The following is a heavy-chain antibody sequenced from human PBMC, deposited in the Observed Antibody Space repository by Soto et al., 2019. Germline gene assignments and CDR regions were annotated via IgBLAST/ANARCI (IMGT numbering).Heavy chain of an antibody. CDR2: IYYSGST. J-gene: IGHJ5*02. CDR3: ARPHCSGGSCYLNWFDP. CDR1: GGSISSSSYY. V-gene: IGHV4-39*01. Sequence: SETLSLTCTVSGGSISSSSYYWGWIRQPPGKGLEWIGSIYYSGSTYYNPSLKSRVTISVDTSKNQFPLKLSSVTAADTAVYYCARPHCSGGSCYLNWFDPWGQGTLVTVSS. D-gene: IGHD2-15*01.